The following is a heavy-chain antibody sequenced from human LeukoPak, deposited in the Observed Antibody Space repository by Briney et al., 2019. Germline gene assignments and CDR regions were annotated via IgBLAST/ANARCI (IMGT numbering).Heavy chain of an antibody. Sequence: GGSLRLSCAASGFIFSTYSMNWVRQAPGKGLEWVSYISSSSGTIYYADSVKGRFTMSRDNAKNSLYLQMNSLRDEDTAVYYCARGAGWTYGMDVWGQGTTVTVSS. CDR2: ISSSSGTI. D-gene: IGHD6-19*01. CDR1: GFIFSTYS. J-gene: IGHJ6*02. V-gene: IGHV3-48*02. CDR3: ARGAGWTYGMDV.